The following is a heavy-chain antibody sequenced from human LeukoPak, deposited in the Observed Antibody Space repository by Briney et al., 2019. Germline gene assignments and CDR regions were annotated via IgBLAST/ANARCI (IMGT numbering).Heavy chain of an antibody. CDR2: ISYDGSNK. D-gene: IGHD1-26*01. J-gene: IGHJ4*02. V-gene: IGHV3-30*03. CDR1: GFTFSSYG. Sequence: GGSLRLSCAASGFTFSSYGMHWVRQAPGKGLEWVAVISYDGSNKYYADSVKGRFTISRDNSKNTLYLQMNSLRAEDTAVYYCARDRAGTYFPEYFDYWGQGTLVTVSS. CDR3: ARDRAGTYFPEYFDY.